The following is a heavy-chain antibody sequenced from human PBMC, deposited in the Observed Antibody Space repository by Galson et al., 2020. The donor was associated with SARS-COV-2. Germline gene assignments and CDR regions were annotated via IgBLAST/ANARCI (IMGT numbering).Heavy chain of an antibody. CDR1: GYTFTSYG. J-gene: IGHJ6*02. CDR2: ISAYNGNT. D-gene: IGHD3-10*01. V-gene: IGHV1-18*01. CDR3: ARGYGSGSIIYYYDYGMDV. Sequence: GESLKISCKASGYTFTSYGISWVRQAPGQGLEWMGWISAYNGNTNYAQKLQGRVTMTTDTSTSTAYMELRSLRSDDTAVYYCARGYGSGSIIYYYDYGMDVWGQGTTVTVSS.